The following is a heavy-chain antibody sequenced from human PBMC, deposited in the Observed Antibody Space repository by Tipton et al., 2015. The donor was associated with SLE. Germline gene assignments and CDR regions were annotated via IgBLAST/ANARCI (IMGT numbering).Heavy chain of an antibody. Sequence: TLSLTCAVYGGSFSGYYWSWIRQPPGKGLEWIGEINHSGSTNYNPSLKSRVTISVDTSKNQFSLKLSSVTAADTAVYYCARNPTSYCSGGSCYSTWFDPWGQGTLVTVSS. J-gene: IGHJ5*02. CDR2: INHSGST. D-gene: IGHD2-15*01. CDR1: GGSFSGYY. CDR3: ARNPTSYCSGGSCYSTWFDP. V-gene: IGHV4-34*01.